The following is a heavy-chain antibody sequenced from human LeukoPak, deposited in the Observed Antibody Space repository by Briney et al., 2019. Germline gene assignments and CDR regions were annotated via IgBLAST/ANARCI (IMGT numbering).Heavy chain of an antibody. CDR1: GLTFSSNE. Sequence: GGSLRLSCAASGLTFSSNEMNWVRKAQGKGLEWVSYISSSGGTMFYADSVKGRFTISRDNAKNSVYLQMNSLRAEDTAVYYCAKDSLDYWGQGTLVTVSS. J-gene: IGHJ4*02. CDR2: ISSSGGTM. CDR3: AKDSLDY. V-gene: IGHV3-48*03.